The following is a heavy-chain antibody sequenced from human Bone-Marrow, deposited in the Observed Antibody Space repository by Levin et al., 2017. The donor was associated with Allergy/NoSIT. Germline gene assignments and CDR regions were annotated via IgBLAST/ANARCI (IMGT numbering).Heavy chain of an antibody. CDR1: GGSISSSSYY. CDR2: IYYSGST. Sequence: SQTLSLTCTVSGGSISSSSYYWGWIRQPPGKGLEWIGSIYYSGSTYYNPSLKSRVTISVDTSKNQFSLKLSSVTAADTAVYYCARHPLALMTHHPNWFDPWGQGTLVTVSS. V-gene: IGHV4-39*01. D-gene: IGHD2-8*01. J-gene: IGHJ5*02. CDR3: ARHPLALMTHHPNWFDP.